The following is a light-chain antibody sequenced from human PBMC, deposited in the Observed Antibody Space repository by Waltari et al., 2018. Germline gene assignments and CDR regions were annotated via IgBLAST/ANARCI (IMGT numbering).Light chain of an antibody. CDR2: GAS. J-gene: IGKJ1*01. Sequence: EIVMTQSPATLSVSPGERATLSCRASQSVRSNSAWYQQKPGQAPRLLIYGASTRATGIPARFSGSGSGTEFTLTISSLQSEDFAVFYCQQDNNWPLWTFGQGTKVEIK. CDR1: QSVRSN. V-gene: IGKV3-15*01. CDR3: QQDNNWPLWT.